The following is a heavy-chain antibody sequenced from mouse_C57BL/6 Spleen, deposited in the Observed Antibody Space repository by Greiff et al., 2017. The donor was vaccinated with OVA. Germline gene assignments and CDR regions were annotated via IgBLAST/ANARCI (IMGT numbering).Heavy chain of an antibody. V-gene: IGHV1-81*01. CDR1: GYTFTSYG. J-gene: IGHJ1*03. CDR2: IYPRSGNT. D-gene: IGHD1-1*01. Sequence: QVQLQQPGAELARPGASVKLSCKASGYTFTSYGISWVKQRPGQGLEWIGEIYPRSGNTYYNEKFKGKATLTADKSSSTAYMELSGLTSEDSAVYFCAIGDYYGSRGYWYFDVWGTGTTVTVSS. CDR3: AIGDYYGSRGYWYFDV.